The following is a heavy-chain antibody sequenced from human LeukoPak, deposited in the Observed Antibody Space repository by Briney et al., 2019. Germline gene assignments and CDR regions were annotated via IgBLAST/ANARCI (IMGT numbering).Heavy chain of an antibody. D-gene: IGHD2-2*01. CDR3: TTDGECYAPYYFDY. CDR1: GFTFSNAW. J-gene: IGHJ4*02. CDR2: IKSKTDGGTT. Sequence: GGSLRLSCAASGFTFSNAWMSWVRQAPGKGLEWVGRIKSKTDGGTTDYAAPVKGRFTISRDDSKNTLYLQMNSLKTEDTAVYYCTTDGECYAPYYFDYWGQGTLVTVSS. V-gene: IGHV3-15*01.